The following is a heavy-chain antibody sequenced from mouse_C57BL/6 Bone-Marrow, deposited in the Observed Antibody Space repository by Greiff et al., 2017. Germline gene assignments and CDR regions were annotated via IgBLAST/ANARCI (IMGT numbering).Heavy chain of an antibody. CDR2: IDPRISNT. V-gene: IGHV1-81*01. J-gene: IGHJ2*01. CDR3: ARDDDDEADY. D-gene: IGHD2-4*01. CDR1: GYTFTSYG. Sequence: QVQLQQPGAELARPGASVKLSCKASGYTFTSYGIPWVKQRPGQGLEWIGEIDPRISNTYYNEKFKGKATLTADKSSSTAYMELSSLTAEDSADYFCARDDDDEADYGCQGTTLTVTA.